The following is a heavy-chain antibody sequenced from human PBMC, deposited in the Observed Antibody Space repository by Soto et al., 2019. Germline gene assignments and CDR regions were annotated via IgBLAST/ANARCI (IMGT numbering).Heavy chain of an antibody. CDR3: ARLLAVGTVGAAFDT. CDR1: GFTFSSYA. Sequence: EVQLLESGGGLVQPGGSLRLSCAASGFTFSSYAMSWVRQAPGKGLEWVSGISGNGVNTYHAGSAKGRFTISRGNCKTTLYLRMSGLKDDNTAVQSCARLLAVGTVGAAFDTWGQETMVTVCS. CDR2: ISGNGVNT. D-gene: IGHD6-19*01. V-gene: IGHV3-23*01. J-gene: IGHJ3*02.